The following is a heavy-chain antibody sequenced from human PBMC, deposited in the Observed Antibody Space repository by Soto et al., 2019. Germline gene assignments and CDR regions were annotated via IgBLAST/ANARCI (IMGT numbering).Heavy chain of an antibody. CDR2: IIPVFQTA. V-gene: IGHV1-69*13. Sequence: SVKVSCKASGGLFSSYPISWVRQVPGQGLEWMGGIIPVFQTAYYTQRFQGRVTITADESTNTAYMELSSLRSEDTAIYYCARGGSGYTWFNEFWGQGTRFTVAS. CDR3: ARGGSGYTWFNEF. CDR1: GGLFSSYP. D-gene: IGHD3-22*01. J-gene: IGHJ4*02.